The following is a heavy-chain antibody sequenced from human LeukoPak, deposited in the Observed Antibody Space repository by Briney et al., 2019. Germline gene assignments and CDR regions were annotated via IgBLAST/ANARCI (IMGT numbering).Heavy chain of an antibody. CDR1: GGSFSGYY. CDR3: AIRNYGRRWFDP. D-gene: IGHD1-14*01. Sequence: PSETLSLTCAVYGGSFSGYYWSWIRQPPGKGLGWIGEINHSGSTNYNPSLKSRVTISVDTSKNQFSLKLSSVTAADTAVYYCAIRNYGRRWFDPWGQGTLVTVSS. J-gene: IGHJ5*02. V-gene: IGHV4-34*01. CDR2: INHSGST.